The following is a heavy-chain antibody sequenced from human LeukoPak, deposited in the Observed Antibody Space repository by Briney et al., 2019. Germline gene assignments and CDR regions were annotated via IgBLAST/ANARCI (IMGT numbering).Heavy chain of an antibody. CDR3: ARIVHDSSGHKGGLWDY. J-gene: IGHJ4*02. D-gene: IGHD3-22*01. CDR2: IDWDDDK. Sequence: SGPALVKPTQTLTLTCTFSGFSLSTSGMCVSWIRQPPGKALEWLARIDWDDDKYYSTSLKTRLTISKDTSKNQVVLTMTNMDPVDTATYYCARIVHDSSGHKGGLWDYWGQGTLVTVSS. CDR1: GFSLSTSGMC. V-gene: IGHV2-70*11.